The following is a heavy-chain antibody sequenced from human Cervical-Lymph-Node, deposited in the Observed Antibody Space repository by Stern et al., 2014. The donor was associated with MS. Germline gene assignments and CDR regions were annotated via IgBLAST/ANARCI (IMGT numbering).Heavy chain of an antibody. Sequence: VQLVQSGAEVKKPGASVKVSCKASGDTYTGDCIHWVRQAPGQGLEWMGRINAQSAGTDYPQRFQARVTMTRDASASTDYMEMNSLRSDDTAVYYCARDKGVGSPSWGLYDYYYALDVWGQGTTVTVSS. CDR2: INAQSAGT. CDR1: GDTYTGDC. J-gene: IGHJ6*02. D-gene: IGHD3-16*01. V-gene: IGHV1-2*06. CDR3: ARDKGVGSPSWGLYDYYYALDV.